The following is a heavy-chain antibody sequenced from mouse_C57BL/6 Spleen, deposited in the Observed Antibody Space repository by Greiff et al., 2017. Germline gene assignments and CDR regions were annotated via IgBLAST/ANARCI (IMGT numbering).Heavy chain of an antibody. D-gene: IGHD2-3*01. Sequence: VQLQQSGAELVRPGASVKLSCTASGFNIKDYYMHWVKQRPEQGLEWIGRIDPEDGDTEYAPKFQGKATMTADTSSNTAYLQLSSLTSEDTAVYYCNTDLYEHWYFDDWGTGTTVTVSS. CDR1: GFNIKDYY. CDR2: IDPEDGDT. CDR3: NTDLYEHWYFDD. J-gene: IGHJ1*03. V-gene: IGHV14-1*01.